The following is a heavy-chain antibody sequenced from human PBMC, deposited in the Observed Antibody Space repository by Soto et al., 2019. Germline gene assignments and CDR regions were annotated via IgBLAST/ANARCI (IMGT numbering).Heavy chain of an antibody. J-gene: IGHJ6*02. CDR1: GGSISSSSYY. CDR2: IYYSGST. V-gene: IGHV4-39*01. D-gene: IGHD3-22*01. Sequence: TSETLSLTCTVSGGSISSSSYYWGWIRQPPVKGLEWFGSIYYSGSTYYNPSLKSRVTISVDTSKNQFSLKLSSVTAADTAVYYCARRLYYDSSGFEGGGMDVWGQGTTVT. CDR3: ARRLYYDSSGFEGGGMDV.